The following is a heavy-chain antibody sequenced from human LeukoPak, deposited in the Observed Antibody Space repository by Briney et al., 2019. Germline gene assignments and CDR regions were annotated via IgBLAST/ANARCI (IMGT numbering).Heavy chain of an antibody. V-gene: IGHV3-21*01. CDR3: ARNGYSSGWLLDY. Sequence: PGGSLRLSCAASGFTFSSYSMNWVRQAPGKGLEWVSSISSSSSYIYYADSVKGRFTISRDNAKNSLYLQMNSLRAEDTAAYYCARNGYSSGWLLDYWGQGTLVTVSS. J-gene: IGHJ4*02. D-gene: IGHD6-19*01. CDR1: GFTFSSYS. CDR2: ISSSSSYI.